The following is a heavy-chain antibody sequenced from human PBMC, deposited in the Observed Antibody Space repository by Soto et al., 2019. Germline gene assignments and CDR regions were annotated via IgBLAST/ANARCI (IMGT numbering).Heavy chain of an antibody. CDR2: ISAYNGNT. Sequence: ASVKVSCKASGYTFTIYGISGVLQSPLQGLDWMGWISAYNGNTNYAQKLQGRVTMTTDTSTSTAYMELRSLRSDDTAVYYCASNVDWNDGDYYGMDVWGQGTTVTVSS. V-gene: IGHV1-18*01. D-gene: IGHD1-1*01. CDR3: ASNVDWNDGDYYGMDV. CDR1: GYTFTIYG. J-gene: IGHJ6*02.